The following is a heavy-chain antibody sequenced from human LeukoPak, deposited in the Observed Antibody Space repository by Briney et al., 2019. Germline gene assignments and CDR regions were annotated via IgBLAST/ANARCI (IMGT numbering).Heavy chain of an antibody. CDR2: IIPIFGTA. V-gene: IGHV1-69*01. J-gene: IGHJ4*02. D-gene: IGHD3-22*01. CDR1: GGTFSSYA. CDR3: ARGGQPYYYGSSGYYWDY. Sequence: ASVKVSCKASGGTFSSYAISWVRQAPGQGLEWMGGIIPIFGTANYAQKFQGRVTITADESTSTAYVELSSLRSEDTAVYYCARGGQPYYYGSSGYYWDYWGQGTLVTVSS.